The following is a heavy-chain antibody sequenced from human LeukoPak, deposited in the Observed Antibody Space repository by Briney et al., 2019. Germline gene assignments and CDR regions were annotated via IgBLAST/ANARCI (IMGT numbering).Heavy chain of an antibody. CDR2: ISSSSVYI. CDR1: GFTFSDYT. CDR3: ARIGASLYDSSGYMMKNAFDI. J-gene: IGHJ3*02. V-gene: IGHV3-21*01. Sequence: GGSLRLSCAASGFTFSDYTMNWVRQVPGKGLDWVSLISSSSVYIHYADSVKGRFTISRDNAENALYLQMNSLRAEDTAVYYCARIGASLYDSSGYMMKNAFDIWGQGTMVTVSS. D-gene: IGHD3-22*01.